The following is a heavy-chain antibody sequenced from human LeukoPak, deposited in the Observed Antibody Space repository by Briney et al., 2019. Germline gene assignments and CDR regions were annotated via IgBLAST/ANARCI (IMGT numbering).Heavy chain of an antibody. Sequence: PGGSLRLSCAASGFTFSNNDMSWVRQAPGKGLEWVSAISGSGDNTNYGDSVKGRFTISRDNAKNRLFLQMNSLRVEDTAIYYCARRGSYFGGFDCWGQGTLVSVPS. V-gene: IGHV3-23*01. J-gene: IGHJ4*02. CDR2: ISGSGDNT. CDR3: ARRGSYFGGFDC. D-gene: IGHD1-26*01. CDR1: GFTFSNND.